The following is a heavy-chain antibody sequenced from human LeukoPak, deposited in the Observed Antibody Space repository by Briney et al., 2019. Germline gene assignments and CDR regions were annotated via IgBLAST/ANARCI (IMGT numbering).Heavy chain of an antibody. J-gene: IGHJ6*03. V-gene: IGHV4-34*01. CDR2: INHSGST. CDR1: GGSFSGYY. D-gene: IGHD1-14*01. Sequence: PSETLSLTCAVYGGSFSGYYWSWIRQPPGKGLEWLGEINHSGSTNYNPSLKSRVTISVDTSKNQFSLKLSSVTAADTAVYYCARGRIWYYYYMDVWGKGTTVTVSS. CDR3: ARGRIWYYYYMDV.